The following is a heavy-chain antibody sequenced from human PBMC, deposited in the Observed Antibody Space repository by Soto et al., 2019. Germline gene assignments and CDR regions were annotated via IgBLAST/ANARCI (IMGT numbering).Heavy chain of an antibody. Sequence: VLTAQGTGLEWVSSMTSSGAHIYHADSVKGRFTISRDNAKNSLYLQLDSLRAEDTAVYYCARDRYASYDSASGALNVYWGRGS. J-gene: IGHJ4*02. V-gene: IGHV3-21*01. D-gene: IGHD3-3*01. CDR2: MTSSGAHI. CDR3: ARDRYASYDSASGALNVY.